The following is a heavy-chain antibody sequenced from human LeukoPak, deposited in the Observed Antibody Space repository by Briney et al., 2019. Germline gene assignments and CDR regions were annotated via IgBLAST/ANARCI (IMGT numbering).Heavy chain of an antibody. V-gene: IGHV4-39*07. Sequence: SETLSLTCTVSGGSLTNNYYFCDWIRQPPGKGLEWIGSIHHSGSTHYDLSLKSRVNLSVDTSKSQFSLKLSSVTAADTAVYYCASLTTADAFDIWGQGTMVTVSS. CDR2: IHHSGST. J-gene: IGHJ3*02. CDR3: ASLTTADAFDI. D-gene: IGHD3-22*01. CDR1: GGSLTNNYYF.